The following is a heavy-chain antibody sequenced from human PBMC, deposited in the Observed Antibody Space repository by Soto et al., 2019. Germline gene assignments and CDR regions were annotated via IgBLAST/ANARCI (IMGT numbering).Heavy chain of an antibody. CDR1: GGSISSGGYY. J-gene: IGHJ6*02. CDR2: IYYSGST. D-gene: IGHD2-15*01. V-gene: IGHV4-31*03. Sequence: QVQLQESGPGLVKPSQTLSLTCTVSGGSISSGGYYWSWIRQHPGKGLEWIGYIYYSGSTYYNPSLKSRGTMSVDTSKNQFSLKVSSVTAADTAVYYCARDAGRESNYYYYGMDVWGQGTTVTVSS. CDR3: ARDAGRESNYYYYGMDV.